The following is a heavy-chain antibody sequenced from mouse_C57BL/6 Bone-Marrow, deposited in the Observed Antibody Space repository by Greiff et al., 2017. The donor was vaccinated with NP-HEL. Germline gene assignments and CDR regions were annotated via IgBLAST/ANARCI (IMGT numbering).Heavy chain of an antibody. CDR3: ARHEATVVDPYWYFDV. CDR1: GYTFTEYT. J-gene: IGHJ1*03. Sequence: VQLQQSGAELVKPGASVKLSCKASGYTFTEYTIHWVKQRSGQGLEWIGWFYPGSGSIKYNEKFKDKATLTADKSSSTAYMELSRLTSEDSAVYFCARHEATVVDPYWYFDVWGTGTTVTVSS. V-gene: IGHV1-62-2*01. D-gene: IGHD1-1*01. CDR2: FYPGSGSI.